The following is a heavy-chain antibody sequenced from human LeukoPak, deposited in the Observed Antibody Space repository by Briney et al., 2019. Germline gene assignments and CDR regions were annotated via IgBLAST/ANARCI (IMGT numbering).Heavy chain of an antibody. J-gene: IGHJ5*02. CDR3: AREDIVVVPAADFDP. V-gene: IGHV1-2*02. Sequence: AXVKVSCKASGYTFTGYYMHWVRQAPGQGLEWMGWINPNSGGTNYAQKFQGRVTMTRDTSISTAYMELSRLRSDDTAVYYYAREDIVVVPAADFDPWGQGTLVTVSS. CDR1: GYTFTGYY. D-gene: IGHD2-2*01. CDR2: INPNSGGT.